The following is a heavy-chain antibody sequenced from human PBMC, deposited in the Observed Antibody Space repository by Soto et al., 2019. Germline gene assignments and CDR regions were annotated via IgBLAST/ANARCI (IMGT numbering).Heavy chain of an antibody. D-gene: IGHD3-9*01. CDR1: GYTFTSYG. V-gene: IGHV1-18*01. CDR2: ISAYNGNT. CDR3: ARDGGYDILTGYYPFDY. J-gene: IGHJ4*02. Sequence: ASVKVSCKASGYTFTSYGISWVRQAPGQGLEWMGWISAYNGNTNYAQKLQGRVTMTTDTSTSTAYMEPRSLRSDDTAVYYCARDGGYDILTGYYPFDYWSQGTLVTVSS.